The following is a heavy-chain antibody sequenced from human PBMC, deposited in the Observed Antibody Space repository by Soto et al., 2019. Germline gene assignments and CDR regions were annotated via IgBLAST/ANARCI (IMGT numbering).Heavy chain of an antibody. J-gene: IGHJ4*02. CDR1: GFTVSSNY. D-gene: IGHD2-8*01. Sequence: PGGSLRLSCAASGFTVSSNYMSWVRQAPGKGLEWVSVIYSGGSTYYADSVKGRFTISRDNSKNTLYLQMNSLRAEDTAVYYCARDNEKSSSFDYWGQEHLFTVSS. CDR2: IYSGGST. V-gene: IGHV3-66*01. CDR3: ARDNEKSSSFDY.